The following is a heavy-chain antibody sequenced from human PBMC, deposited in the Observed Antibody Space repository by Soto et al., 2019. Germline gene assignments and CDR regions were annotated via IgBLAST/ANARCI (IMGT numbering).Heavy chain of an antibody. CDR1: GFTFRNAW. CDR3: ATDRGRGNIKYFDY. Sequence: NPGGSLRLSCAGSGFTFRNAWVSWVRQAPGKGLEWVARIKRNADGGTTDYAADVKDRFTISRDDSESTLYLQMNSLRTEDTALYYCATDRGRGNIKYFDYWGPGTPVTVSS. V-gene: IGHV3-15*01. CDR2: IKRNADGGTT. J-gene: IGHJ4*02. D-gene: IGHD3-10*01.